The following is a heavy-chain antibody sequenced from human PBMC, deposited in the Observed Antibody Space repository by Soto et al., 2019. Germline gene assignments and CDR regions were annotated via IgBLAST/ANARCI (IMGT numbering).Heavy chain of an antibody. CDR1: GGSFSGYY. CDR3: ATEHGVLMVYNRPYYYGMDV. V-gene: IGHV4-34*01. CDR2: INHSGST. D-gene: IGHD2-8*01. Sequence: QVQLQQWGAGLLKPSETLSLTCAVYGGSFSGYYWSWIRQPPGKGLEWIGEINHSGSTNYNPSLKSRVTISVDTSKIQFSLKLSSVTAADTAVYYCATEHGVLMVYNRPYYYGMDVWGQGTTVTVSS. J-gene: IGHJ6*02.